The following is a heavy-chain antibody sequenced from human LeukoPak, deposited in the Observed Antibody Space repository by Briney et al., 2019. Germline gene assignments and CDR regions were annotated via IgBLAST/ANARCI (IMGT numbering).Heavy chain of an antibody. V-gene: IGHV3-30*18. CDR3: AKARGVVTASPTDY. J-gene: IGHJ4*02. CDR2: ISYDGSNK. CDR1: GFTFSSYG. D-gene: IGHD2-21*02. Sequence: PGGSLRLSCAASGFTFSSYGMHWVRQAPGKRLEWVAVISYDGSNKYYADSVKGRFTISRDNSKNTLYLQMNSLRAEDTAVYYCAKARGVVTASPTDYWGQGTLVTVSS.